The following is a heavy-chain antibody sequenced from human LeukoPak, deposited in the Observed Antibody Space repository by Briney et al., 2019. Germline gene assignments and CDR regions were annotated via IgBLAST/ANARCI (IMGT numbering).Heavy chain of an antibody. CDR3: ASHYCSSTSCYRYYYYYGMDV. CDR1: GFTFSSYW. CDR2: IKQDGSEK. J-gene: IGHJ6*02. D-gene: IGHD2-2*01. Sequence: GGSLRLSCAASGFTFSSYWMSWVRQAPGKGLEWVANIKQDGSEKYYVDSVKGRFTISRDNAKNSLYLQMNSLRAEDTAVYYCASHYCSSTSCYRYYYYYGMDVWGQGTTATVSS. V-gene: IGHV3-7*01.